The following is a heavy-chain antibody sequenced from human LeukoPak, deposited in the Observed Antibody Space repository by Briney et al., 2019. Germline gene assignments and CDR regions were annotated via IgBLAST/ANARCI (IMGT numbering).Heavy chain of an antibody. CDR2: IYHSGST. V-gene: IGHV4-30-2*01. D-gene: IGHD3-22*01. J-gene: IGHJ5*02. Sequence: NPSETLSLTCAVSGGSISSGGYSWSWIRQPPGKGLEWIGYIYHSGSTYYNPSLKSRVTISVDRSKNQFTLKLSSVTAADTAVYYCARVGSSGYFYWFDPWGQGTLVTVSS. CDR1: GGSISSGGYS. CDR3: ARVGSSGYFYWFDP.